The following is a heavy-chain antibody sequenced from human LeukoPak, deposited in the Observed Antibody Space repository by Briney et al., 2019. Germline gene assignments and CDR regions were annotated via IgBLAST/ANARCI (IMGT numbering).Heavy chain of an antibody. Sequence: PQASVKFSCQASGYTFTSYYMHWVRQARGQGLEWMGIINPSGGSTSYAQKFQGRVTMTRDTSTSTVYMELSSLRSEDTAVYYCARSPSVAVAGTGDWFGPWGQGTLVTVSS. V-gene: IGHV1-46*01. D-gene: IGHD6-19*01. CDR1: GYTFTSYY. CDR2: INPSGGST. CDR3: ARSPSVAVAGTGDWFGP. J-gene: IGHJ5*02.